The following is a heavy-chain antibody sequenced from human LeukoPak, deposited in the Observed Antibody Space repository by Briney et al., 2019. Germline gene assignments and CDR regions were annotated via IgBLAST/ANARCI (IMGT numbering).Heavy chain of an antibody. D-gene: IGHD3-10*01. J-gene: IGHJ6*03. CDR2: INHSGST. V-gene: IGHV4-34*01. CDR3: ARTMVRGVIRYYYYYMDV. CDR1: GGSFSGYY. Sequence: SETLSLTCAVYGGSFSGYYWSWIRQPPGKGLEWIGEINHSGSTNYNPSLKSRVTISVDTSKNQFSLKLSSVTAADTAVYYCARTMVRGVIRYYYYYMDVWGKGTTVTISS.